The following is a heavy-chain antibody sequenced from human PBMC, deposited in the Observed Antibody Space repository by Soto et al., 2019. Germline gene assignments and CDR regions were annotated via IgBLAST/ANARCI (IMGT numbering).Heavy chain of an antibody. Sequence: KPSETLSLTCTVSGDSIFGYFWSWIRQSPGKGLEWIGYAQYSGTSNYNPSLKSRVSISIDAPKRRVSLKLRSVTAADTAVYYCARADRKFFDPWGQGTLVTVSS. J-gene: IGHJ5*02. V-gene: IGHV4-59*01. CDR3: ARADRKFFDP. CDR1: GDSIFGYF. CDR2: AQYSGTS.